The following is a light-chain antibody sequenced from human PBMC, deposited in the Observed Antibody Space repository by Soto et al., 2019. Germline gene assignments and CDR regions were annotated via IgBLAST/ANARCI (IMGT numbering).Light chain of an antibody. V-gene: IGKV1-5*03. J-gene: IGKJ2*01. CDR2: RAS. CDR1: ESISRW. CDR3: QQYKSYSPYT. Sequence: DFLMTQSPSTLSASVGDRVTITCRASESISRWLAWYQQKPGQAPKLLIHRASTLATGVPSRISGSGSGTDFTLTISNLQPDDFATYYCQQYKSYSPYTFGQGTK.